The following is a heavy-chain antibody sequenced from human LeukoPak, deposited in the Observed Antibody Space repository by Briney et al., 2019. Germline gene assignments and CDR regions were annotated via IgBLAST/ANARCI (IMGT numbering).Heavy chain of an antibody. J-gene: IGHJ4*02. CDR2: ISSSSSYI. D-gene: IGHD3-3*01. CDR3: ARDIDYDFWSVTSIDY. CDR1: GFTFSSYS. Sequence: GGSLRLSCAASGFTFSSYSMNWVRQAPGKGLERVSSISSSSSYIYYADSVKGRFTISRDNAKNSLYLQMNSLRAEDTAVYYCARDIDYDFWSVTSIDYWGQGTLVTVSS. V-gene: IGHV3-21*01.